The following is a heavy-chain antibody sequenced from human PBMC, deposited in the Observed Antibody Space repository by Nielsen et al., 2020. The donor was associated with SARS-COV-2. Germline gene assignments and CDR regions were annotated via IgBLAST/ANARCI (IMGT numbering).Heavy chain of an antibody. CDR3: ATTFAIFGEVRMDV. J-gene: IGHJ6*02. Sequence: ASVKVSCKVSGYTLTELSMHWVRQAPGKGLEWMGGFDPEDGETIYAQKFQGRVTMIEDTSTDTAYMELSSLRSEDTAVYYCATTFAIFGEVRMDVWGQGTAVTVSS. CDR2: FDPEDGET. D-gene: IGHD3-3*01. CDR1: GYTLTELS. V-gene: IGHV1-24*01.